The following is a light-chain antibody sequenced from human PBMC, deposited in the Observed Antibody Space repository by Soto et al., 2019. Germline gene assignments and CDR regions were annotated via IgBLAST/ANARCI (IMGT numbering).Light chain of an antibody. Sequence: GLTQQRWTLPWSPGERATLSCTGSQSVSSSYLAWYQQKPGQAPRLLIYGASSRATGIPDRFSGSGSGTDFTLTSSSLEPEDFAVYYCQQYGSSPWTFGQGTKVDI. CDR3: QQYGSSPWT. V-gene: IGKV3-20*01. CDR1: QSVSSSY. CDR2: GAS. J-gene: IGKJ1*01.